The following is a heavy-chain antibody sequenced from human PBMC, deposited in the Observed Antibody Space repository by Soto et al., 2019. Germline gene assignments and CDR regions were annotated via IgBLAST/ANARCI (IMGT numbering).Heavy chain of an antibody. V-gene: IGHV3-21*01. CDR1: GFTFSSYS. D-gene: IGHD4-17*01. Sequence: GGSLRLSCAASGFTFSSYSMNWVRQAPGKGLEWVSSISSTSTYIYYADSVNGRFTISRDNAKNSLFLQMNSLRAEDTAVYYCAREGSLYSDSVSNCVDYCGQATLLTVSS. CDR3: AREGSLYSDSVSNCVDY. CDR2: ISSTSTYI. J-gene: IGHJ4*02.